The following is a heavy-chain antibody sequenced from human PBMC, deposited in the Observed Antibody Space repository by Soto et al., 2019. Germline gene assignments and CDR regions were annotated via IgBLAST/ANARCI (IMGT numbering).Heavy chain of an antibody. CDR3: AKGVIAARRGYYFDY. CDR1: GFTFSSYG. Sequence: GGSLRLSCAASGFTFSSYGMHWVRQAPGKGLEWVAVISYDGSNKYYADSVKGRFTISRDNSKNTLYLQMNSLRAEDTAVYYCAKGVIAARRGYYFDYWGQGTLVTVSS. V-gene: IGHV3-30*18. D-gene: IGHD6-6*01. J-gene: IGHJ4*02. CDR2: ISYDGSNK.